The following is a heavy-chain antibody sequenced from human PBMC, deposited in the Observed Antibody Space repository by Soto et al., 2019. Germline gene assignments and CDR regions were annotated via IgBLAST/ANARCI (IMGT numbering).Heavy chain of an antibody. CDR3: ASEYGGNSA. J-gene: IGHJ4*02. CDR1: GGTFNIYT. CDR2: IIPILGIA. D-gene: IGHD4-17*01. V-gene: IGHV1-69*02. Sequence: QVQLVQSGAEVKKPGSSVKVSCKASGGTFNIYTISWVRQAPGQGLEWMGWIIPILGIANYAQKFQGRVTITADKSTSTAYMELSSLRSEDTAVYYCASEYGGNSAWGQGTLVTVSS.